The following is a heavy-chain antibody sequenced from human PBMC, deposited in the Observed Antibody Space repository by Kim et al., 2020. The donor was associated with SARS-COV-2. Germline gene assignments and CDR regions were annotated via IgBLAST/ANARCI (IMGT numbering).Heavy chain of an antibody. Sequence: SVKGRCTISRDYAKNSLYLQMNSRRDEDTAVYYCARKYGDYYGSGSPLGYWGQGTLVTVSS. D-gene: IGHD3-10*01. V-gene: IGHV3-48*02. CDR3: ARKYGDYYGSGSPLGY. J-gene: IGHJ4*02.